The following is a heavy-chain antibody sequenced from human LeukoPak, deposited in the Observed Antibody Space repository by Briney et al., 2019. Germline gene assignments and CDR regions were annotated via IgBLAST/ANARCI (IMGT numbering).Heavy chain of an antibody. Sequence: TGGSLRLSCAASGFNFANHAMNWVRQAPGKGLEWVANMNQDGGEKYYVDSVKGRFTISRDNAKNSLYLQMNSLRAEDTAVYYCARSRGFLQYGMEWVYYYNYGIDVWGQGTTVTVSS. D-gene: IGHD4-11*01. CDR1: GFNFANHA. CDR2: MNQDGGEK. J-gene: IGHJ6*02. V-gene: IGHV3-7*03. CDR3: ARSRGFLQYGMEWVYYYNYGIDV.